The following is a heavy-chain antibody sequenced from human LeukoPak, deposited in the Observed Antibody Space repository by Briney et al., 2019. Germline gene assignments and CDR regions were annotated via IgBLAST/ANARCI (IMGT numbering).Heavy chain of an antibody. D-gene: IGHD2-15*01. Sequence: ASVKVSCKASGYTFTSYGISWVRQAPGQGLEWMGWISAYNGNTNYAQKLQGRVTMTTDTSTSTAYMELRSLRSDDTAVYYCARGCGYCSGGSCYPLCYFDYWGQGTLVTVSS. V-gene: IGHV1-18*01. J-gene: IGHJ4*02. CDR1: GYTFTSYG. CDR2: ISAYNGNT. CDR3: ARGCGYCSGGSCYPLCYFDY.